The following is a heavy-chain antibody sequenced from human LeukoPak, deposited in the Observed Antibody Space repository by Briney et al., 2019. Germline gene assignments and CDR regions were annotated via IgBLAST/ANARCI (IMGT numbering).Heavy chain of an antibody. V-gene: IGHV3-23*01. CDR1: GFTFSSYA. J-gene: IGHJ4*02. CDR3: AKVHSSGWYEVDY. CDR2: ISGSGGST. D-gene: IGHD6-19*01. Sequence: GGSLRLSCAASGFTFSSYAMSWVRQAPGKGLEWVSAISGSGGSTYYADSVKGRFTISRDNSKNTLYLQMNRLRDEDTAVYYCAKVHSSGWYEVDYWGQGTLVTVSS.